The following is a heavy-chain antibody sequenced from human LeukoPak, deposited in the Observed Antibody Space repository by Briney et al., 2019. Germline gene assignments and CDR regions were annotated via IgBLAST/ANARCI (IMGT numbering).Heavy chain of an antibody. V-gene: IGHV3-30*03. CDR3: ATKQWLVRGWFDP. D-gene: IGHD6-19*01. J-gene: IGHJ5*02. CDR1: GFTFSSYG. CDR2: ISYDGSNK. Sequence: PGGSLRLSCAASGFTFSSYGMHCVRQAPGKGLEWVAVISYDGSNKYYADSVKGRFTISRDNSKNTLYLQMNSLRAEDTAVYYCATKQWLVRGWFDPWGQGTLVTVPS.